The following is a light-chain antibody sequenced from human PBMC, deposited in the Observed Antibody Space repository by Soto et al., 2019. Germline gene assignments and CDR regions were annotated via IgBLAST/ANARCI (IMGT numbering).Light chain of an antibody. CDR1: QSVGGI. Sequence: EIVMTQSPGTLSVSPGERATLSCRASQSVGGILAWYQQKPGQAPRLLIYGPSTRATGIPARFSGSGSGTEFTLTISSLQSEDFAVYYCQQYNNWPRTFGQGTKVEVK. V-gene: IGKV3-15*01. J-gene: IGKJ1*01. CDR3: QQYNNWPRT. CDR2: GPS.